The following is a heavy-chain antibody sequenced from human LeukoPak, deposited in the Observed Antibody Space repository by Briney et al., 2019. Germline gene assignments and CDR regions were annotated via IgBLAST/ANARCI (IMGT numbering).Heavy chain of an antibody. Sequence: SVKVSCKASGGTFSSYAISWVRQAPGQGLEWMGRIIPILGIANYAQKFQGRVTITADKSTSTAYMELSSLRSEDTAVYYCARDSDSSGYYDYWGQGTLVTVPS. V-gene: IGHV1-69*04. D-gene: IGHD3-22*01. CDR1: GGTFSSYA. CDR2: IIPILGIA. CDR3: ARDSDSSGYYDY. J-gene: IGHJ4*02.